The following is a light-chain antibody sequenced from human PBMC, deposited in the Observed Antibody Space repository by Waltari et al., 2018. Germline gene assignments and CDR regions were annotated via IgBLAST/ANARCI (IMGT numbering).Light chain of an antibody. V-gene: IGLV2-14*01. CDR1: SSDVGTYNI. CDR3: NSHTSRGTHV. Sequence: QSALTPPASVSRSPGQSLTISSAGASSDVGTYNIVSCYQQQPAKAPTLIMYYATYRPPGVSHRLSASNSGNTDSLPISALQPDDDADYYCNSHTSRGTHVFGTGTKLTVL. CDR2: YAT. J-gene: IGLJ1*01.